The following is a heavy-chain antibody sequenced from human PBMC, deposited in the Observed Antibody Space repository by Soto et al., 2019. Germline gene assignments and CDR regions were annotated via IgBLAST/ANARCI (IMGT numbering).Heavy chain of an antibody. Sequence: EVQLLESGGGLVQPGGSLRLSCAASGFTFSSYAMGWVRQAPGTGLKWVSVIDGSGGDTSFADSVKGRFTISRDNSKNTLYLHMNSLRAEDTARYYCVKETVAAAYVETSPFDFCGQGTLVTVSS. CDR2: IDGSGGDT. J-gene: IGHJ4*02. D-gene: IGHD2-15*01. CDR1: GFTFSSYA. CDR3: VKETVAAAYVETSPFDF. V-gene: IGHV3-23*01.